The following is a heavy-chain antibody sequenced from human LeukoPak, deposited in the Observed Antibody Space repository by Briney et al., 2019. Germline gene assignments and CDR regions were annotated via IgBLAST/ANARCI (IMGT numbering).Heavy chain of an antibody. V-gene: IGHV3-48*02. Sequence: GGSLRLSCAASGFSFSSYGMNWVRQAPGQGLEWVSYIDPTGRSVYYADSVKGRFTVYRDNANHSVFLQMNSLRDDDTAVYFCARKLALWGQGTLVTVSS. CDR1: GFSFSSYG. CDR2: IDPTGRSV. J-gene: IGHJ4*02. CDR3: ARKLAL.